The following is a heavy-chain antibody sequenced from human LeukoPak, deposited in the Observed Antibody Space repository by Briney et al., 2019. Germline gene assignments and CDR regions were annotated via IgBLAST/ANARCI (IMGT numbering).Heavy chain of an antibody. CDR1: GGSISSGGYY. Sequence: KPSQTLSLTCTVSGGSISSGGYYWSWIRQHPGKGLEWIGYIYYSGSTYYNPSLKSRVTISVDTSKNQFSLKLSSVTAADTAVYYCARAQRIYSGSYNWLDPWGQGTLVTVSS. V-gene: IGHV4-31*03. CDR2: IYYSGST. D-gene: IGHD1-26*01. J-gene: IGHJ5*02. CDR3: ARAQRIYSGSYNWLDP.